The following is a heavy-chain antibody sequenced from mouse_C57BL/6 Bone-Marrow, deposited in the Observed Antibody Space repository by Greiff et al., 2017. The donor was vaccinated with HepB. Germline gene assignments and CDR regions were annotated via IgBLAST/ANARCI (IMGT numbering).Heavy chain of an antibody. CDR2: IWSGGST. CDR3: ARRGNYYGSSPYAMDY. CDR1: GFSLTSYG. J-gene: IGHJ4*01. V-gene: IGHV2-2*01. Sequence: QVQLKESGPGLVQPSQSLSITCTVSGFSLTSYGVHWVRQSPGKGLEWLGVIWSGGSTDYNAAFISRLSISKDNSKSQVFFKMNSLQADDTAIYYCARRGNYYGSSPYAMDYWGQGTSVTVSS. D-gene: IGHD1-1*01.